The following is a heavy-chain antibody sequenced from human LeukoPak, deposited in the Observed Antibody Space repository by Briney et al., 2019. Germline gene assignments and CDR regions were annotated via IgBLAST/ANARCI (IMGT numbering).Heavy chain of an antibody. J-gene: IGHJ4*02. CDR3: ARVRPGDEYCSGGSCRDYFDY. V-gene: IGHV1-8*01. CDR2: MNPNSGNT. Sequence: ASVKVSCKASRYTFTSYDINWVPQATGQGLEGMGWMNPNSGNTGYAQKFQGRVTMTRNTSISTGYMELSSLRSEDTAVYYCARVRPGDEYCSGGSCRDYFDYWGQGTLVTVSS. CDR1: RYTFTSYD. D-gene: IGHD2-15*01.